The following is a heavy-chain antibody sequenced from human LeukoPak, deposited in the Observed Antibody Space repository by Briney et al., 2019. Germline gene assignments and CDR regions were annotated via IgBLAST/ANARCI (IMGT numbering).Heavy chain of an antibody. D-gene: IGHD3-10*01. CDR3: ARAGPVLLWFGELMSDAFDI. Sequence: ASVKVSCKASGYTFTGYYMHWVRQAPGQGLEWMGWINPNSGGTNYAQKFQGRVTMTRDTSISTAYMELSRLRSDDTAVYYCARAGPVLLWFGELMSDAFDIWGQGTMVTVSS. CDR1: GYTFTGYY. V-gene: IGHV1-2*02. J-gene: IGHJ3*02. CDR2: INPNSGGT.